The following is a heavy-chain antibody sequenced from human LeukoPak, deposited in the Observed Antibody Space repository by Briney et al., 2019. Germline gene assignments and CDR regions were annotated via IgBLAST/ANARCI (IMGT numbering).Heavy chain of an antibody. J-gene: IGHJ6*04. D-gene: IGHD3-10*01. V-gene: IGHV4-34*01. CDR1: GVSFSTYY. CDR2: INHSGST. CDR3: ARHGLGRGVYITRQYNYYMDV. Sequence: SETLSLTCAVYGVSFSTYYWSWVRQPPGSGLEWIGEINHSGSTNYNPSLKSRVSVSIDTSKNQFSLKLSSLTAADTAIYFCARHGLGRGVYITRQYNYYMDVWGTGTTVTVSS.